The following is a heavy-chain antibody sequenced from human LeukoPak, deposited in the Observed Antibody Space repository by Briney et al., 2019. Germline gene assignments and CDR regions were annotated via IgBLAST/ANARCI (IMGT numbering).Heavy chain of an antibody. J-gene: IGHJ4*02. CDR2: IYYSGGT. D-gene: IGHD3-22*01. CDR3: ARLRNKYDTSGYYPFDY. Sequence: SETLSLTCTVPGGSISGYYWSWIRQPPGKGLEWIGYIYYSGGTNYNPSLKSRVTILVDTSKNQFSLKLSSVTAADTAVYHCARLRNKYDTSGYYPFDYWGQGTLVTVSS. V-gene: IGHV4-59*08. CDR1: GGSISGYY.